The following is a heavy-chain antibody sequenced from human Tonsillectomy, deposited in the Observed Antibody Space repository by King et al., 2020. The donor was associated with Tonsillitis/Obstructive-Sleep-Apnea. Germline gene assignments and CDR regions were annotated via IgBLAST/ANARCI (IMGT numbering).Heavy chain of an antibody. V-gene: IGHV3-7*03. CDR3: ARLPYGSGSYYNPYYFDY. Sequence: VQLVESGGGLVQPGGSLRLSCAASGFTFSSYWMSWVRQAPGKGLEWVANIKQDGSEKYYVDSVKGRFTISRDNAKNSLYLQMNSLRAEDTAVYYCARLPYGSGSYYNPYYFDYWGQGTLVTVSS. D-gene: IGHD3-10*01. CDR2: IKQDGSEK. CDR1: GFTFSSYW. J-gene: IGHJ4*02.